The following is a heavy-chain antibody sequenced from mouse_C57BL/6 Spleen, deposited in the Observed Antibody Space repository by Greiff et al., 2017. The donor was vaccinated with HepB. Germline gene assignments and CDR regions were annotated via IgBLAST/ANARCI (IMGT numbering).Heavy chain of an antibody. V-gene: IGHV1-53*01. Sequence: QVQLQQPGTELVKPGASVKLSCKASGYTFTSYWMHWVKQRPGQGLEWIGNINPSNGGTNYNEKFKSKAILTVDKSSSTAYMQLSSLTSEDSAVYYCARPRYYGYDDYAMDYWGQGTSVTVSS. CDR1: GYTFTSYW. J-gene: IGHJ4*01. CDR3: ARPRYYGYDDYAMDY. CDR2: INPSNGGT. D-gene: IGHD2-2*01.